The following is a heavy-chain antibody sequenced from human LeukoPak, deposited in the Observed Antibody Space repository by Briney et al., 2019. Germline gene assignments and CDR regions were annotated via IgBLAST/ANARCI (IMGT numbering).Heavy chain of an antibody. CDR3: ARGGTQRWLQLRHRHDAFDI. CDR1: GFTVSSNY. CDR2: IYSGGKT. J-gene: IGHJ3*02. V-gene: IGHV3-66*01. Sequence: PGGSLRLSCAASGFTVSSNYMSWVRQAPGKGLEWVSVIYSGGKTYHADSVKGRFTISRDNSKNTLYLQMSSLRAEDTAVYYCARGGTQRWLQLRHRHDAFDIWGQGTMVTVSS. D-gene: IGHD5-24*01.